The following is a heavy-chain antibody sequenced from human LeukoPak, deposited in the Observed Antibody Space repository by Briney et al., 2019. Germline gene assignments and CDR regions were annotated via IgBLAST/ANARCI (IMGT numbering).Heavy chain of an antibody. J-gene: IGHJ3*02. V-gene: IGHV3-7*01. CDR1: GFTFSSYA. Sequence: GGSLRLSCAASGFTFSSYAMSWVRQAPGKGLEWVANIKQDGSEKYYVDSVKGRFTISRDNAKNSLYLQMNSLRAEDTAVYYCARDWSAVGGFNAFDIWGQGTMVTVSS. D-gene: IGHD3-16*01. CDR3: ARDWSAVGGFNAFDI. CDR2: IKQDGSEK.